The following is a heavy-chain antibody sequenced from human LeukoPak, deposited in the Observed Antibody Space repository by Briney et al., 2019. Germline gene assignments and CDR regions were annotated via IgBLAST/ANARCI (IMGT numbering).Heavy chain of an antibody. CDR2: INQDASEK. D-gene: IGHD3-10*01. CDR3: ARDPERGSYFDY. J-gene: IGHJ4*02. Sequence: PGGSLRLSCAASGFRFSSYWMTWVRQAPGKGLEWVATINQDASEKYYMASVKGRFTISRDNAKNSLYLQVNSLRAEDTAVYYCARDPERGSYFDYWGRGTLVTVSS. CDR1: GFRFSSYW. V-gene: IGHV3-7*01.